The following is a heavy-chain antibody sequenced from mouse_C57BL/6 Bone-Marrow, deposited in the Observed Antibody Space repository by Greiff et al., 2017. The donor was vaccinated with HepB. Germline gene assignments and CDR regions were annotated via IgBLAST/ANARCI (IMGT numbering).Heavy chain of an antibody. V-gene: IGHV5-12*01. J-gene: IGHJ4*01. D-gene: IGHD1-1*01. CDR3: ARKVDYGSSYGAMDY. CDR2: ISNGGGST. CDR1: GFTFSDYY. Sequence: DVKLVESGGGLVQPGGSLKLSCAASGFTFSDYYMYWVRQTPEKRLEWVAYISNGGGSTYYPDTVKGRFTISRDNAKNTLYLQMSRLKSEDTAMYYCARKVDYGSSYGAMDYWGQGTSVTVSS.